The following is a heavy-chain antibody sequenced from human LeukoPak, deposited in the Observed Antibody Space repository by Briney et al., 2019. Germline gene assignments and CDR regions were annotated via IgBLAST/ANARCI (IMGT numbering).Heavy chain of an antibody. CDR3: AKDPYRASSGLVDY. V-gene: IGHV3-48*01. Sequence: GGSLRLSCAASGFTFSAYSMTWVRQAPGKGLEWVSYISGSSTTIYYADSVKGRFTISRDNAKNSLYLQMNSLRAEDTAVYYCAKDPYRASSGLVDYWGQGTLVTVSS. CDR1: GFTFSAYS. D-gene: IGHD5-12*01. J-gene: IGHJ4*02. CDR2: ISGSSTTI.